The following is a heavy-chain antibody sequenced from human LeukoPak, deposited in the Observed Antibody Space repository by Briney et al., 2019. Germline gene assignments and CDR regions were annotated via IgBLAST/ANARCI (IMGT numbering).Heavy chain of an antibody. V-gene: IGHV3-48*03. CDR2: ISSSGSTI. Sequence: GGSLRLSCAASGFTFCNYEMNWVRQAPGKGLEWISYISSSGSTIYYVDSVKGRFTISRDNAKNSLFLQMNSLRAEDTAVYYCAREGAPATNRYNWFDPWGQGTLVTVSS. D-gene: IGHD2-15*01. CDR1: GFTFCNYE. J-gene: IGHJ5*02. CDR3: AREGAPATNRYNWFDP.